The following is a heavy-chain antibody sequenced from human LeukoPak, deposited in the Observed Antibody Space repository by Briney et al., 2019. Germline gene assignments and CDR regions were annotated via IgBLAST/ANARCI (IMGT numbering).Heavy chain of an antibody. CDR2: IYYSGST. D-gene: IGHD6-19*01. CDR1: GGSISSYY. Sequence: PSETLSLTCTVSGGSISSYYWSWIRQPPGKGLEWIGYIYYSGSTNYNPSLKSRVTISVDTSKNQFSLKLSSVTAADTAVYYCASTPSGSSAWYYFDKWGQGTLVTVSS. CDR3: ASTPSGSSAWYYFDK. J-gene: IGHJ4*02. V-gene: IGHV4-59*08.